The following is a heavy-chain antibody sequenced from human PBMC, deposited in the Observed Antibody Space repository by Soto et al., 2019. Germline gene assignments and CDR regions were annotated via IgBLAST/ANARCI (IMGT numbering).Heavy chain of an antibody. J-gene: IGHJ5*02. CDR3: ARVYRLHVSAAPNWFDP. CDR1: GGTFSSYA. D-gene: IGHD2-2*02. V-gene: IGHV1-69*01. Sequence: QVQLVQSGAEVKKPGSSVKVSCKASGGTFSSYAISWVRQAPGQGLEWMGGIIPIFGTANYAQKFQGRVTITADESTSTAYMELSSLRSEDTAVYYCARVYRLHVSAAPNWFDPWGQGTLVTVSS. CDR2: IIPIFGTA.